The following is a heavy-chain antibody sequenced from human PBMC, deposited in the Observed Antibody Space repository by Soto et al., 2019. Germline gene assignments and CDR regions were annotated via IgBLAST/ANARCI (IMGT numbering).Heavy chain of an antibody. Sequence: AGGSLRLSCAASGFTFSSYGMHWVRQAPGKGLEWVAVIWYDGSNKYYADSVKGRFTISRDNSKNTLYLQMNSLRAEDTAVYYCARAESDYDILTGQLDYWGQGTLVTVSS. CDR3: ARAESDYDILTGQLDY. V-gene: IGHV3-33*01. CDR1: GFTFSSYG. CDR2: IWYDGSNK. D-gene: IGHD3-9*01. J-gene: IGHJ4*02.